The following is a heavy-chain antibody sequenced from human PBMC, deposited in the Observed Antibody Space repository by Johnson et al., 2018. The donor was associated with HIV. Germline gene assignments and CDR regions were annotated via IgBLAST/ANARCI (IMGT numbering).Heavy chain of an antibody. D-gene: IGHD6-19*01. J-gene: IGHJ3*02. CDR3: SRAVDRGQWVANGYI. CDR2: ISYDGSNK. V-gene: IGHV3-30*04. Sequence: QVQLVESGGGVVQPGRSLRLSCAASGFTFSSYAMHWVRQATGKGLEWVAVISYDGSNKYYAASVKGRFTISRDNAKNSLYLQMNSLRAEDTALYYGSRAVDRGQWVANGYIWGQGTMVTVSS. CDR1: GFTFSSYA.